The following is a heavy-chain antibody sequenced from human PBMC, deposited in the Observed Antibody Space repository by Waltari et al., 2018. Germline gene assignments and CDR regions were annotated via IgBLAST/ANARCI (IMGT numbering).Heavy chain of an antibody. CDR2: IIPILGIA. D-gene: IGHD5-12*01. CDR1: GGTFRSYT. Sequence: QVQLVQSGAEVKKPGSSVKVSCKASGGTFRSYTHSWVRQAPGQGLEWMGRIIPILGIANYAQKFQGRVTITADKSTSTAYMELSSLRSEDTAVYYCARGIGVAGSDYWGQGTLVTVSS. CDR3: ARGIGVAGSDY. J-gene: IGHJ4*02. V-gene: IGHV1-69*02.